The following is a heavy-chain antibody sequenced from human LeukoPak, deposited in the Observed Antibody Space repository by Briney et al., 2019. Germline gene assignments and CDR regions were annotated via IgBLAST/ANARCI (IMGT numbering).Heavy chain of an antibody. J-gene: IGHJ5*02. Sequence: PSETLSLTCTVSGGSISSSSYYWGWIRQPPGKGLEWIGSIYYSGSTYYNPSLKSRVTISVDTSKNQFSLKLSSVTAADTAVYYCASGRSSWFDPWGQGTLVTVSS. D-gene: IGHD1-26*01. CDR3: ASGRSSWFDP. CDR1: GGSISSSSYY. V-gene: IGHV4-39*07. CDR2: IYYSGST.